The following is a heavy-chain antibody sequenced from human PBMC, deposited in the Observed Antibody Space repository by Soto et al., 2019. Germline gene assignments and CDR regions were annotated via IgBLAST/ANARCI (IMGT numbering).Heavy chain of an antibody. J-gene: IGHJ4*02. V-gene: IGHV4-4*02. CDR2: IYHSGST. Sequence: KPSETLSLTCAVSGGSISSSNWWSWVRQPPGKGLEWIGEIYHSGSTNYNPSLKSRVTISVDKSKNQFSLKLSSVTAADTAVYYCARAPYYYDSSGYYLDYWGQGTLVTVSS. CDR3: ARAPYYYDSSGYYLDY. D-gene: IGHD3-22*01. CDR1: GGSISSSNW.